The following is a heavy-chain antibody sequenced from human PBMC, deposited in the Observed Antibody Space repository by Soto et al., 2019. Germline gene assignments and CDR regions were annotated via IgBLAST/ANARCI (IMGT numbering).Heavy chain of an antibody. Sequence: ASVKVSCKASGFTFTGYYIHWVRQAPGQGREWMGWISAYNGNTNYAQKLQSRLNMTTDTSKSIASMELRSLSSDDTAVYYCAREESMLGPEYWGQGTLVTVSS. D-gene: IGHD3-10*02. V-gene: IGHV1-18*01. CDR2: ISAYNGNT. J-gene: IGHJ4*02. CDR3: AREESMLGPEY. CDR1: GFTFTGYY.